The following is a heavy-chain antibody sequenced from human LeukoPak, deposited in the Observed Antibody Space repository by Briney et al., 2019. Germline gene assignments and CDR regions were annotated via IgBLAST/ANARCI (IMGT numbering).Heavy chain of an antibody. CDR3: AKGERITMIVVVIRLGYFDY. Sequence: GGSLRLSCAASGFTFSSYAMSWVRQAPGKGLEWVSAISGSGGSTYYVDSVKGRFTISRDNSKNTLYLQMNSLRAEDTAVYYCAKGERITMIVVVIRLGYFDYWGQGTLVTVSS. CDR2: ISGSGGST. D-gene: IGHD3-22*01. J-gene: IGHJ4*02. V-gene: IGHV3-23*01. CDR1: GFTFSSYA.